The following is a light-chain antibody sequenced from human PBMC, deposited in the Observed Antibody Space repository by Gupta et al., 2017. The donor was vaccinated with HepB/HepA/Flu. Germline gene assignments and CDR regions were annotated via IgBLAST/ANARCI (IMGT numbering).Light chain of an antibody. J-gene: IGKJ4*01. CDR2: GAS. CDR3: QQYDDLPLS. CDR1: QDISDY. Sequence: DIQMTQSPSSLSASVGDRVTITCQASQDISDYLNWYQQKPGKAPTLLIYGASSLETGVPSRFSGSGSGTDFTLTISSLQPEDIATYFCQQYDDLPLSVGGGTKVEI. V-gene: IGKV1-33*01.